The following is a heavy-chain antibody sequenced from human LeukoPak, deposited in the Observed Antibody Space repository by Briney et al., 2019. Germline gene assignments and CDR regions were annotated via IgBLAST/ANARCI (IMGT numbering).Heavy chain of an antibody. J-gene: IGHJ4*02. CDR2: ISAYNDNT. Sequence: ASVKVSCKASGYTFTSYGISWVRQAPGQGLEWMGWISAYNDNTNYAQKLQGRVTMTTDTSTSTAYMELRSLRSDDTAVYYCARDTVGYCSSTSCSPEDYWGQGTLVTVSS. CDR1: GYTFTSYG. CDR3: ARDTVGYCSSTSCSPEDY. V-gene: IGHV1-18*01. D-gene: IGHD2-2*01.